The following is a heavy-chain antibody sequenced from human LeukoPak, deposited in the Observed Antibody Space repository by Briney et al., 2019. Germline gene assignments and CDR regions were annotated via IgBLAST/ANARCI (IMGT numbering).Heavy chain of an antibody. CDR1: GYTFTSYY. J-gene: IGHJ1*01. Sequence: ASVKVSCKASGYTFTSYYMHWVRQAPGQGLEWMGIINPSGGSTSYAQKFQGRVTMTRDTSTSTVYMELSSLRSEDTAVYYCAREPLPARTPQKRYFRHWGQGTLVTVSS. CDR3: AREPLPARTPQKRYFRH. D-gene: IGHD1-14*01. V-gene: IGHV1-46*01. CDR2: INPSGGST.